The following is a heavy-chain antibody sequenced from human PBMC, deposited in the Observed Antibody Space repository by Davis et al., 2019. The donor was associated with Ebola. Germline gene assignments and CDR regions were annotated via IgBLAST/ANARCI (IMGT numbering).Heavy chain of an antibody. CDR1: GFTFSSYS. CDR3: ARDDGDNLGHPLDY. CDR2: ISSSSSYI. D-gene: IGHD1-26*01. Sequence: PTGSLSLSCAASGFTFSSYSMNWVRQAPGKGLEWVSSISSSSSYIYYADSVKGRSTISRDNAKNSLYLQMDSLRPDDTAFYYCARDDGDNLGHPLDYWGQGTLVTVSS. V-gene: IGHV3-21*04. J-gene: IGHJ4*02.